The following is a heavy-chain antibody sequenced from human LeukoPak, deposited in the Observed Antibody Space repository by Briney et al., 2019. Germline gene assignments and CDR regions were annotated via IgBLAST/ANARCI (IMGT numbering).Heavy chain of an antibody. D-gene: IGHD5-24*01. CDR1: GFTFSSYW. CDR3: ARERDGYFSFDY. Sequence: PGGSLRLSCAASGFTFSSYWMHWVRQAPGKGLVWVSRIDTDGSSTSYADSVKGRFTISRDNAKNTLYLQMNSLRAEDTAVYYCARERDGYFSFDYWGQGTLVTVSS. V-gene: IGHV3-74*01. J-gene: IGHJ4*02. CDR2: IDTDGSST.